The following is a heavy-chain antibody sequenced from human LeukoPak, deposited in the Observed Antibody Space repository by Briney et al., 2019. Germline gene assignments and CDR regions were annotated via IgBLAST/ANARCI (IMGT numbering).Heavy chain of an antibody. Sequence: GRSLRLSCAASGFTVSSNYMSWVRQAPGKGLEWVSVIYSGGSTYYADSVKGRFTISRDNSKNTLYLQMNSLRAEDTAVYYCATDYGAHDAFDIWGQGTMVTVSS. CDR3: ATDYGAHDAFDI. CDR2: IYSGGST. J-gene: IGHJ3*02. D-gene: IGHD4-17*01. CDR1: GFTVSSNY. V-gene: IGHV3-66*01.